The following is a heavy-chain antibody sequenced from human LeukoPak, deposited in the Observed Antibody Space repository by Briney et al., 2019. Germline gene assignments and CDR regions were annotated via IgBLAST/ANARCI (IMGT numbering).Heavy chain of an antibody. CDR2: INQDGIEK. CDR1: GFTFTTYW. D-gene: IGHD5-24*01. Sequence: TGGSLRLSCAASGFTFTTYWMSWVRQAPGKGLEWVANINQDGIEKYYVASVRGRLTISRDNAKNSIYVQMNSLRAEDAAVYYRARGFDGYYGFDLWGQGTMVTVSS. CDR3: ARGFDGYYGFDL. J-gene: IGHJ3*01. V-gene: IGHV3-7*05.